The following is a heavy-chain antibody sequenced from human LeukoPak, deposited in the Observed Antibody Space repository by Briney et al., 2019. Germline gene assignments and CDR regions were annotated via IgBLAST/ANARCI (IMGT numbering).Heavy chain of an antibody. Sequence: GGSLRLSCAASGFTFRSYAMHWVRQAPGKGLEWVAVISYDGSNKYFGDSVKGRFTISRDNSKNTLYLQMDSLRAEDTAIYYCAKAVTSDYHSLYYNYYMDVWGRGTTVTVSS. CDR1: GFTFRSYA. V-gene: IGHV3-30*18. CDR3: AKAVTSDYHSLYYNYYMDV. CDR2: ISYDGSNK. D-gene: IGHD3-10*01. J-gene: IGHJ6*03.